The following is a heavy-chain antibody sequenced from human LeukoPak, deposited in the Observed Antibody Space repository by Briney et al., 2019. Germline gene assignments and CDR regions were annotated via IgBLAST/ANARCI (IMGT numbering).Heavy chain of an antibody. CDR2: ISSTSSYI. J-gene: IGHJ4*02. CDR3: ARVPYYDSTGYPFDH. D-gene: IGHD3-22*01. CDR1: GFTFSSYS. V-gene: IGHV3-21*01. Sequence: PGGSLRLSCAASGFTFSSYSMNWVRQAPGKGLEWVSSISSTSSYIYYADSVKGRFTISRDNAKNSLYLQMNSLRAEDTAVYYCARVPYYDSTGYPFDHWGQGTLVAVSS.